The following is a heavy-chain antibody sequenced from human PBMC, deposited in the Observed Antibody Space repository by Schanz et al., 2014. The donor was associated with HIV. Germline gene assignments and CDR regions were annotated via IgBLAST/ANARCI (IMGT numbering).Heavy chain of an antibody. J-gene: IGHJ2*01. CDR2: IIPLLGTT. CDR1: GGHFASFG. D-gene: IGHD1-26*01. V-gene: IGHV1-69*06. CDR3: ARVLGMAAANTYWWYLEL. Sequence: QVELVQSGPEVKKPGSSVKVSCKASGGHFASFGVSWVRQAPGQRLEWMGGIIPLLGTTHYAQKFRGRVTITADRSTTAYMQLNSLKSDDTAVYYCARVLGMAAANTYWWYLELWGRGTLVTVSS.